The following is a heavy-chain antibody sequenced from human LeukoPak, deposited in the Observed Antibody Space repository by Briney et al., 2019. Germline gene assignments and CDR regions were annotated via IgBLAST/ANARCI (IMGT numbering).Heavy chain of an antibody. Sequence: GGSLRLSCAASGFTFSNYAMSWVRQAPGKGLEWVLGISGSGGSTYYADSVKGRFTISRDNAKNTLYLQMNSLRAEDTAVYYCASGRQLGYWGQGTLVTVSS. V-gene: IGHV3-23*01. D-gene: IGHD6-13*01. CDR1: GFTFSNYA. CDR2: ISGSGGST. J-gene: IGHJ4*02. CDR3: ASGRQLGY.